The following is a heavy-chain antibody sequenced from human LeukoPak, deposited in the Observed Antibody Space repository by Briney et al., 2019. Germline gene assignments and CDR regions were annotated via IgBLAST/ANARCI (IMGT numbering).Heavy chain of an antibody. CDR3: ARHKGSGSYYKVGYFDY. CDR2: IYYSGST. CDR1: GGSISSSSYY. Sequence: SETLSLTCTVSGGSISSSSYYWGWIRQPPGKGLEWIGSIYYSGSTYYNPSLKSRVTISVDTSKNQFSLKLSSVTAADTAVYYCARHKGSGSYYKVGYFDYWGQGTLVTVSS. V-gene: IGHV4-39*01. J-gene: IGHJ4*02. D-gene: IGHD3-10*01.